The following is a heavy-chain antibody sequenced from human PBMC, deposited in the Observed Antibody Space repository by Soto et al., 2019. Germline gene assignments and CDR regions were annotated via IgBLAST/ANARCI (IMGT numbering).Heavy chain of an antibody. CDR1: GYTFTSYY. J-gene: IGHJ4*02. D-gene: IGHD1-7*01. Sequence: ASVKVSRKASGYTFTSYYMHWVRQAPGQGLEWMGIINPSGGSTSYAQKFQGRVTMTRDTSTSTVYMELSSLRSEYTAVYYCARDPGQNYYFDYWGQGTLVTVSS. CDR2: INPSGGST. V-gene: IGHV1-46*01. CDR3: ARDPGQNYYFDY.